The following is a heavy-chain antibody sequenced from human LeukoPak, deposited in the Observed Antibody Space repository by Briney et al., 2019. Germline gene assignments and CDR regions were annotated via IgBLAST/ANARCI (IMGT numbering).Heavy chain of an antibody. V-gene: IGHV3-23*01. CDR2: ISGSGGST. CDR1: GFTFSSYA. D-gene: IGHD2-15*01. CDR3: AKDVVVVAATHLQH. J-gene: IGHJ1*01. Sequence: QPGGSLRLSCAASGFTFSSYAMSWVRQAPGKGLEWVSAISGSGGSTYYADSVKGRFAISRDNSKNTLYLQMNSLRAEDTAVYYCAKDVVVVAATHLQHWGQGTLVTVSS.